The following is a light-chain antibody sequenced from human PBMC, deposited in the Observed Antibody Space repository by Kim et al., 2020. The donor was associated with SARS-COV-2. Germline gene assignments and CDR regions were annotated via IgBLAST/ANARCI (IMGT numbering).Light chain of an antibody. V-gene: IGLV2-14*03. J-gene: IGLJ2*01. CDR3: SSYTPRITTI. CDR2: DVT. CDR1: YNF. Sequence: YNFVSWYQQHPGQAPKLIIYDVTKRPSGVSTRFSGSKSGNTASLTISGLQAEDESHYYCSSYTPRITTIFGGGTQLTVL.